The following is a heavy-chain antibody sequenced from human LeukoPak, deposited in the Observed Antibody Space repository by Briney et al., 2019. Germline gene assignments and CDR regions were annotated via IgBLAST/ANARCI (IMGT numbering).Heavy chain of an antibody. Sequence: PGRSLRLSCVASGLTFDDYAMHWVRQAPGKGLEWVSGISWDRGNIGYADSVNGRFTISRDNAKNSLYLQMNSVRAEDRALYYCAKDIRTGSLRFWDGMDVWGQGTTVTVSS. CDR2: ISWDRGNI. J-gene: IGHJ6*02. D-gene: IGHD3-3*01. V-gene: IGHV3-9*01. CDR1: GLTFDDYA. CDR3: AKDIRTGSLRFWDGMDV.